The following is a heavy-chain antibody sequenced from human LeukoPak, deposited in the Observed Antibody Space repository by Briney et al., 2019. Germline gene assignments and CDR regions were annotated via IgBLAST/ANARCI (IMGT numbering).Heavy chain of an antibody. D-gene: IGHD4-17*01. V-gene: IGHV3-33*08. CDR3: ARDSRVTTYYYYGMDV. Sequence: PGRSLSLSCVVSGFTFNNYAMHWVRQSPAKGLEWVAAIWYNGDNKDYTASVKGRFTISRDNSNNTLYLQMNSLRAEDTAIYYCARDSRVTTYYYYGMDVWGQGTTVTVSS. J-gene: IGHJ6*02. CDR2: IWYNGDNK. CDR1: GFTFNNYA.